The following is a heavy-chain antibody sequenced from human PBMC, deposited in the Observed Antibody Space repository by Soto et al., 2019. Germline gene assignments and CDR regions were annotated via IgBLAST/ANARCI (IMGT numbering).Heavy chain of an antibody. D-gene: IGHD5-12*01. Sequence: ALVKVSCKASGGTFSSYAISWVRQAPGQGLEWMGGIIPIFGTANYAQKFQGRVTITADESTSTAYMELSSLRSEDTAVYYCARTIRDVYNYYFDYWGQGTLVTVSS. CDR1: GGTFSSYA. CDR3: ARTIRDVYNYYFDY. CDR2: IIPIFGTA. V-gene: IGHV1-69*13. J-gene: IGHJ4*02.